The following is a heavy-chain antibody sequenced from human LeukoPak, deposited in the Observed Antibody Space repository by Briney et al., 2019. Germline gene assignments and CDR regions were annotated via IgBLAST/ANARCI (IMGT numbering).Heavy chain of an antibody. J-gene: IGHJ4*02. V-gene: IGHV1-2*02. D-gene: IGHD1-1*01. Sequence: ASVKVSCKASGYTFTGYYMHWVRQAPGQGLEWMGWINPNSGGTNYAQKFQGRVTMTRDTSTSTVYMELSSLRSEDTAVYYCARDNTATGPFDNWGQGTLATVSS. CDR1: GYTFTGYY. CDR3: ARDNTATGPFDN. CDR2: INPNSGGT.